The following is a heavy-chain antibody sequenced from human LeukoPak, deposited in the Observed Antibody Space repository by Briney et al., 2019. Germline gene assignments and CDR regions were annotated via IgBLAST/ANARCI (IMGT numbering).Heavy chain of an antibody. D-gene: IGHD6-19*01. V-gene: IGHV3-48*03. J-gene: IGHJ4*02. CDR2: ISSSGSTI. CDR3: ARAGNIAVAVLDY. CDR1: GFTFSGSA. Sequence: PGGSLRLSCAASGFTFSGSAMHWVRQAPGKGLEWVSYISSSGSTIYYADSVKGRFTISRDNAKNSLYLQMNSLRAEDTAVYYCARAGNIAVAVLDYWGQGTLVTVSS.